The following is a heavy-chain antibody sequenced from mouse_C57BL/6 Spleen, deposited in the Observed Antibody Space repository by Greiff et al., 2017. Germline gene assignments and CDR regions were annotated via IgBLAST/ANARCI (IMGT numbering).Heavy chain of an antibody. CDR2: INPSTGGT. CDR1: GYSFTGYY. CDR3: ASPDSSGYVGWVAY. Sequence: VQLQQSGPELVKPGASVKISCKASGYSFTGYYMNWVKQSPEKSLEWIGEINPSTGGTTYNQKFKAKATLTVDKSSSTAYMQLKHLTSEDSAVYYCASPDSSGYVGWVAYWGQGTQVTVSA. J-gene: IGHJ3*01. V-gene: IGHV1-42*01. D-gene: IGHD3-2*02.